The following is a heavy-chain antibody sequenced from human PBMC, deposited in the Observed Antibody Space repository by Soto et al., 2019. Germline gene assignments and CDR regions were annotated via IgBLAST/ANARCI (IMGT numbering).Heavy chain of an antibody. D-gene: IGHD3-10*01. J-gene: IGHJ5*02. Sequence: ASVNVSCKASGYTFTGYYMHWVRQAPGQGLEWMGWINPNSGGTNYAQKFQGWVTMTRDTSISTAYMELSRLRSDDTAVYYCARGSMVRGVIMDLGSWFDPWGQGTLVTVSS. V-gene: IGHV1-2*04. CDR2: INPNSGGT. CDR1: GYTFTGYY. CDR3: ARGSMVRGVIMDLGSWFDP.